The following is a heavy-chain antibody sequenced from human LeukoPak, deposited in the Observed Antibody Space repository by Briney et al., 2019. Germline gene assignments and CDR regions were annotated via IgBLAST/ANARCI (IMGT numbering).Heavy chain of an antibody. CDR3: ATPSYYYDSSGYGYFDY. CDR1: GYTLTELS. V-gene: IGHV1-24*01. J-gene: IGHJ4*02. CDR2: FDPEDGET. Sequence: ASVKVSCKVSGYTLTELSMHWVRQAPGKGLEWMGGFDPEDGETIYAQKFQGRVTMTKDTSTDTAYMELSSLRSEDTAVYYCATPSYYYDSSGYGYFDYWGQGTLVTVSS. D-gene: IGHD3-22*01.